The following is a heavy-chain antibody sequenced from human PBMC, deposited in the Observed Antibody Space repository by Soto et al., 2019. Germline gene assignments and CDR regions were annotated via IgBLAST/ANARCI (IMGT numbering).Heavy chain of an antibody. CDR1: GFTFSSYG. V-gene: IGHV3-33*01. J-gene: IGHJ4*02. D-gene: IGHD3-10*01. CDR3: ARDDALWFGELLLDY. Sequence: ESGGGVVQPGRSLRLSCAASGFTFSSYGMHWVRQAPGKGLEWVAVIWYDGSNKYYADSVKGRFTISRDNSKNTLYLQMNSLRAEDTAVYYCARDDALWFGELLLDYWGQGTLVTVSS. CDR2: IWYDGSNK.